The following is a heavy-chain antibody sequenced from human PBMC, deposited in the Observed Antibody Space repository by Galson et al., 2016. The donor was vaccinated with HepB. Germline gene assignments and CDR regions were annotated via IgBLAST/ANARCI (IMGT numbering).Heavy chain of an antibody. V-gene: IGHV3-33*01. D-gene: IGHD5-18*01. CDR1: GFTFSSYG. CDR3: ARDIRIQEWLGSMGY. CDR2: IWYDGNNK. J-gene: IGHJ4*02. Sequence: SLRLSCAASGFTFSSYGMHWVRQAPGKGLEWVAVIWYDGNNKYYGDSVKGRFTISRDNSKNTLYLQMNSLRAEDAAVYYWARDIRIQEWLGSMGYWGQGTLVTVSS.